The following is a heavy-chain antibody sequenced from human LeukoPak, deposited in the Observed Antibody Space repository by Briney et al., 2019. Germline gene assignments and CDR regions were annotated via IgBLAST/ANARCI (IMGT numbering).Heavy chain of an antibody. CDR1: GFTFTRYW. D-gene: IGHD7-27*01. CDR2: INQDGSVR. CDR3: ARALGNSTGDY. J-gene: IGHJ4*02. Sequence: PGGSLRLSCAASGFTFTRYWMTWIRQAPGEGLEWVANINQDGSVRYYVDSVRGRFTISRDNAKNSLILQMNSLRGEGTAVYYCARALGNSTGDYWGQGTLVTVSS. V-gene: IGHV3-7*04.